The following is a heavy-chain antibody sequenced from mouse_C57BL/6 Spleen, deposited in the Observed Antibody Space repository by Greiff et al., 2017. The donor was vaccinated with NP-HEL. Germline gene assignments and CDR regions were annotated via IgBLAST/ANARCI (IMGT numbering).Heavy chain of an antibody. D-gene: IGHD1-1*01. Sequence: QVQLQQSGPELVKPGASVKISCKASGYAFSSYWMNWVKQRPGKGLEWIGRIYPGDGDTNYNGKFKGKATLTADKSSSTAYMQLSSLTSEDSAVYFCARSYYGSSYGYFDYWGQGTTLTVSS. V-gene: IGHV1-82*01. CDR2: IYPGDGDT. J-gene: IGHJ2*01. CDR1: GYAFSSYW. CDR3: ARSYYGSSYGYFDY.